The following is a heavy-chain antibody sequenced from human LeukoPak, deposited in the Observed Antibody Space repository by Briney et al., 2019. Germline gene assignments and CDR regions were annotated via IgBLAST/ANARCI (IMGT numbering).Heavy chain of an antibody. V-gene: IGHV1-18*01. CDR2: ISSYNGNT. CDR3: ARDAGYSSSAYMDV. Sequence: GASVKVSCKASGGTFSSYAISWVRQAPGQGLEWMGWISSYNGNTNYAQKLQGRVTMTTDTSTSTAYMELRSLRSDDTAVYFCARDAGYSSSAYMDVWGKGTTVTISS. J-gene: IGHJ6*03. D-gene: IGHD6-13*01. CDR1: GGTFSSYA.